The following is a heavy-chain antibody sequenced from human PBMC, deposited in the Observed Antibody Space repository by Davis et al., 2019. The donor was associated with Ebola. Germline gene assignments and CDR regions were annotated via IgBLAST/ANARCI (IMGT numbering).Heavy chain of an antibody. V-gene: IGHV1-69*04. CDR2: IIPTLGIT. D-gene: IGHD6-13*01. J-gene: IGHJ4*02. CDR1: GGTFISDG. Sequence: AASVKVSCKASGGTFISDGISWVRQAPGQGLEWMGRIIPTLGITNHAQKFQGRVTTTADKYTSTAYMELSSLRSEDTAIYYCARANTGGSWNYADYWGQGTLVTVSS. CDR3: ARANTGGSWNYADY.